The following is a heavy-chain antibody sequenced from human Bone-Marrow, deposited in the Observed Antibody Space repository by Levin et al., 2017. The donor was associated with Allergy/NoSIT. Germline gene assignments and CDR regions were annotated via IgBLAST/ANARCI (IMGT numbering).Heavy chain of an antibody. CDR1: GFTFDDHT. J-gene: IGHJ4*02. V-gene: IGHV3-43*01. Sequence: GGSLRLSCVASGFTFDDHTMHWVRQAPGKGLEWVSLISSDGSTTYYADSVKGRFTISRDNSKNSLYLQMNSLRTEDTALYYCAREEYYNSNLVFDYWGQGTLVTVSS. CDR2: ISSDGSTT. D-gene: IGHD3-22*01. CDR3: AREEYYNSNLVFDY.